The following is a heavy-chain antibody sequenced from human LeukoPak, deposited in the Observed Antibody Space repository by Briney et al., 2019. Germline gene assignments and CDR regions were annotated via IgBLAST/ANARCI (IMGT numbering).Heavy chain of an antibody. CDR1: GFTFSRFW. V-gene: IGHV3-74*01. Sequence: GGSLRLSCAASGFTFSRFWIYWVSHAPGKGLVWVSRINSDGSETLYADSVKGRFTISRDNAKNTLYLQMNSLRAEDTAVYYCARVRMGDDFNPFDYWGQGTLVTVSS. D-gene: IGHD3-16*01. J-gene: IGHJ4*02. CDR3: ARVRMGDDFNPFDY. CDR2: INSDGSET.